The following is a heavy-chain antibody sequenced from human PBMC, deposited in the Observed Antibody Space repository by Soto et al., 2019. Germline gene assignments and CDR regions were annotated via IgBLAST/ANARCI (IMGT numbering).Heavy chain of an antibody. J-gene: IGHJ6*02. CDR2: INAGNGNT. V-gene: IGHV1-3*01. CDR1: GYTFTSYA. CDR3: ARNRENDFWSGYSYYYYGMDV. Sequence: ASVKVSCKASGYTFTSYAMHWVLQAPGQRLEWMGWINAGNGNTKYSQKFQGRVTITRDTSASTAYMELSSLRSEDTAVCYCARNRENDFWSGYSYYYYGMDVWGQGTTVTVSS. D-gene: IGHD3-3*01.